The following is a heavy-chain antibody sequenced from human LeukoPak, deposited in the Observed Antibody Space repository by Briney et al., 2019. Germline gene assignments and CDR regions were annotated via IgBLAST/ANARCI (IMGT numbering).Heavy chain of an antibody. J-gene: IGHJ4*02. CDR2: ISGGGGST. CDR3: ATSLLEWFPYFDY. Sequence: PAGSLSLSCAASGFTLSSYAMSWVSQAPGKGLHWVSAISGGGGSTYYADYVKGRFTISRDSSKNTLYLQMNSLRAEDTAVYYCATSLLEWFPYFDYWGQGTLVTVSS. D-gene: IGHD3-3*01. CDR1: GFTLSSYA. V-gene: IGHV3-23*01.